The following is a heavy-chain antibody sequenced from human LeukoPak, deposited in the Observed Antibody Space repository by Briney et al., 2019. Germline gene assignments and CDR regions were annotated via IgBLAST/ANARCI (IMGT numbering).Heavy chain of an antibody. CDR2: INPNSGGT. CDR3: AREDTGGYSGYDY. CDR1: GYTFTGYY. J-gene: IGHJ4*02. V-gene: IGHV1-2*02. D-gene: IGHD5-12*01. Sequence: ASVKVSCKASGYTFTGYYMHWVRQAPGQGLEWMGWINPNSGGTNYAQKLQGRVTMTRDTSISTAYMELSRLRSEDTAVYYCAREDTGGYSGYDYWGQGTLVTVSS.